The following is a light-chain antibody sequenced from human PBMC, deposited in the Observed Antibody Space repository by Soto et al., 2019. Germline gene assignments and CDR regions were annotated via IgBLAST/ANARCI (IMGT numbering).Light chain of an antibody. V-gene: IGLV4-69*01. CDR2: LNSDGSH. CDR3: QTWGTGTLV. J-gene: IGLJ2*01. Sequence: QLVLTQSPSASASLGASVKLTCTLSSGHSSYAIAWHQQQPEKGPRYLMKLNSDGSHSKGDGIPDRFSGSSSGAECYLTISSLQSEDEADYYCQTWGTGTLVFGGGTKLTVL. CDR1: SGHSSYA.